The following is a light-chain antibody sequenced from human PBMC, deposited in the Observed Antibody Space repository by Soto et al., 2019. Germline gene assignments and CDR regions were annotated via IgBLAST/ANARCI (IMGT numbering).Light chain of an antibody. CDR3: NSYTSSSTYV. J-gene: IGLJ1*01. CDR1: SSDVGGYNY. CDR2: DVS. Sequence: QSALTQPASVSRSPGQSIAISCTGTSSDVGGYNYVTWYQQHPGKAPKLMIYDVSNRPSGVSDRFSGSKSGNTASLTISGLQAEDEGDYYCNSYTSSSTYVFGTGTKVTVL. V-gene: IGLV2-14*03.